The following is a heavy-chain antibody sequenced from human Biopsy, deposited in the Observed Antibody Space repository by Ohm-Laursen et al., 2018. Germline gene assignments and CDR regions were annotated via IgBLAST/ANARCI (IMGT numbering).Heavy chain of an antibody. V-gene: IGHV1-69*06. Sequence: SSVKASCKVSGGSFKNYAVNWVRQAPGQGLEWVGGIIPMFPTTNYAQKFQGRVTITADKFRSTAYMEMNSLSSEDTAIYYCAFIVEPIATGEKDYYHYFGLDVWGQGTTVSVSS. CDR1: GGSFKNYA. D-gene: IGHD2-21*01. J-gene: IGHJ6*02. CDR2: IIPMFPTT. CDR3: AFIVEPIATGEKDYYHYFGLDV.